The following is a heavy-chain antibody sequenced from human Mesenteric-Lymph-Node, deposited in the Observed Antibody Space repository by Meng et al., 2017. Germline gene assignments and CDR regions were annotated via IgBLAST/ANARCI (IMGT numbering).Heavy chain of an antibody. D-gene: IGHD4/OR15-4a*01. CDR1: GFTFSGYW. J-gene: IGHJ4*02. CDR2: INGDGSST. Sequence: GESLKISCVASGFTFSGYWMHWVRQAPGKGLVWVSRINGDGSSTTYADSVKGRFTISRDNAKNTPHLQMNSLRAEETAVYYCTRALNDDNGETFWGQGTLVTVSS. V-gene: IGHV3-74*03. CDR3: TRALNDDNGETF.